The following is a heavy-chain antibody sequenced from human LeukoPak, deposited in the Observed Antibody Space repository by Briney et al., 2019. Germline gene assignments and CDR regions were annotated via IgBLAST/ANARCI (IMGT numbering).Heavy chain of an antibody. V-gene: IGHV7-4-1*02. Sequence: ASVRVSCKASGYPFSAHFLNWVRQAPGQGLEWMGNIDTTTGNPRYAQDFTGRFVFSLNTSVSTAYLQITSLKADDTAAYYCVRGTPTPGMDYWGQGTQVTVSS. CDR2: IDTTTGNP. CDR1: GYPFSAHF. D-gene: IGHD3-10*01. CDR3: VRGTPTPGMDY. J-gene: IGHJ4*02.